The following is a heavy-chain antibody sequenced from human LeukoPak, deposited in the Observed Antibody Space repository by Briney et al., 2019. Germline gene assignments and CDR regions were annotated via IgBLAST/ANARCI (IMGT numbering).Heavy chain of an antibody. CDR1: GYTFTGYY. Sequence: ASVKVSCKASGYTFTGYYMHWVRQAPGQGPEWMGWINPNSGGTNYAQKFQGRVTMTRDTSISTAYMELSRLRSDDTAVYYCARDWVSAAGQFLFDYWGQGTLVTVSS. CDR3: ARDWVSAAGQFLFDY. D-gene: IGHD6-13*01. J-gene: IGHJ4*02. V-gene: IGHV1-2*02. CDR2: INPNSGGT.